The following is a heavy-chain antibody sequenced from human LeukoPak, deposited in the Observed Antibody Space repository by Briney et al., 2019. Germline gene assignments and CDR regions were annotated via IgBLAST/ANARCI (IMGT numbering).Heavy chain of an antibody. D-gene: IGHD4-11*01. J-gene: IGHJ3*02. V-gene: IGHV3-9*01. CDR3: ARAQKYSYDAFDI. CDR2: ISRNSDNR. CDR1: GFTFDNYA. Sequence: GGSLRLSCATSGFTFDNYAMHWVRQAPGKGLEWVSGISRNSDNRAYADSVKGRFTISRDNVKNSLYLQMNSLSAEDTAVYYCARAQKYSYDAFDIWGQGTMVTVSS.